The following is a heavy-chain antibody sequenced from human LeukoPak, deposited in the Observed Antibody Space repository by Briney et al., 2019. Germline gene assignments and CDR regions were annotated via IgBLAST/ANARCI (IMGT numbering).Heavy chain of an antibody. CDR1: GGTFSSYA. CDR2: IIPIFGTA. CDR3: ASASYYYDSSGYPRTYYFDY. V-gene: IGHV1-69*13. D-gene: IGHD3-22*01. Sequence: ALVKVSCKASGGTFSSYAVSWVRQAPGQGLEWMGGIIPIFGTANYAQKFQGRVTITADESTSTAYMELSSLRSEDTAVYYCASASYYYDSSGYPRTYYFDYWGQGTLVTVSS. J-gene: IGHJ4*02.